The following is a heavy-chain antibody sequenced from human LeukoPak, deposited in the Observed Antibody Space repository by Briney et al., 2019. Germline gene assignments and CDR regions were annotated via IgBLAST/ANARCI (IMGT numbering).Heavy chain of an antibody. CDR1: IDSFSNYH. Sequence: TSETLSLTCAVYIDSFSNYHWNWIRQTPAKGMEWIGEVNESGGTNISPSLRSRVILSVDTSKNQFSLKLISVTVADTAIYYCARGQGATVPQVGKNWFDPWGQGTRVTVSS. D-gene: IGHD1-26*01. V-gene: IGHV4-34*01. CDR3: ARGQGATVPQVGKNWFDP. J-gene: IGHJ5*02. CDR2: VNESGGT.